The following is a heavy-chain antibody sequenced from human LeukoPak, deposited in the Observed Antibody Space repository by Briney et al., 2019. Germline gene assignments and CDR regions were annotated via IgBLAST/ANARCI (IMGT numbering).Heavy chain of an antibody. V-gene: IGHV3-15*01. Sequence: PGGSLRLSCAASGFTLSNAWMSWVRQAPGKGLEWVGRIKSKTDGGSTDYAAPVKGRFTISRDDSKDTLCLQMSSLRTEDTGVYYCTTPLGIVATILDYWGQGTLVTVSS. CDR1: GFTLSNAW. CDR3: TTPLGIVATILDY. CDR2: IKSKTDGGST. J-gene: IGHJ4*02. D-gene: IGHD5-12*01.